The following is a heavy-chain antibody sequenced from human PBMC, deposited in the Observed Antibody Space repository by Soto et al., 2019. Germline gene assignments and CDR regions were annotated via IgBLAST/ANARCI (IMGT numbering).Heavy chain of an antibody. CDR3: ARQDLDSSGLRDYYYGMDV. V-gene: IGHV4-39*01. Sequence: SETLSLTCTVSGGSISSSSYYWGWIRQPPGKGLEWIGSIYYSGSTYYNPSLKSRVTISVDTSKNQFSLKLSSVTAADTAVYYCARQDLDSSGLRDYYYGMDVWGQGTTVTVSS. CDR2: IYYSGST. J-gene: IGHJ6*02. D-gene: IGHD6-19*01. CDR1: GGSISSSSYY.